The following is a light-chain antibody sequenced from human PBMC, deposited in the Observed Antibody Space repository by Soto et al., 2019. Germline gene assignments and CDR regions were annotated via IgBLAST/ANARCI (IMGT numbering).Light chain of an antibody. CDR3: HQLSTWHPICT. J-gene: IGKJ3*01. CDR1: QSVSSY. V-gene: IGKV3-11*01. CDR2: DSS. Sequence: DIVLPQSPATLSLSPGERATISCRASQSVSSYLAWYQQKPGQAPRLLIYDSSNRATGIPARFSGSGSGTDFTLTISILEPKDLAVYYCHQLSTWHPICTFGPGTKVDIK.